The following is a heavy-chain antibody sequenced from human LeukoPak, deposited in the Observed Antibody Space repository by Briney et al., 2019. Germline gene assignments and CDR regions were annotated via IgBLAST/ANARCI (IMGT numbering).Heavy chain of an antibody. CDR3: AREVVYYYDSSGLYYYYYYMDV. CDR2: IIPIFGTA. CDR1: GGTFSSYA. J-gene: IGHJ6*03. Sequence: ASVKVSCKASGGTFSSYAISWVRQAPGQGLEWMGGIIPIFGTANYAQKFQGRVTITADKSTSTAYMELSSLRSEDTAVYYCAREVVYYYDSSGLYYYYYYMDVWGKGTTVTVSS. V-gene: IGHV1-69*06. D-gene: IGHD3-22*01.